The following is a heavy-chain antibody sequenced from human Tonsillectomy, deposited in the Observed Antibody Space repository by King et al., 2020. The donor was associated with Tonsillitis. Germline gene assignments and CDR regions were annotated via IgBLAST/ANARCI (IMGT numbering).Heavy chain of an antibody. V-gene: IGHV3-15*01. CDR1: GFTFSYAW. J-gene: IGHJ5*02. CDR3: TTDCNSANCYGWAWFDP. D-gene: IGHD2-2*01. Sequence: VQLVEYGGGLVKPGGSVRLSCAASGFTFSYAWMNWVRQAPGKGLEWVGRIKSKIDGETTDYAAPVRGRFIISRDDSKNTLYLQMNSLKTADTAVYYCTTDCNSANCYGWAWFDPWGQGSLVTVSS. CDR2: IKSKIDGETT.